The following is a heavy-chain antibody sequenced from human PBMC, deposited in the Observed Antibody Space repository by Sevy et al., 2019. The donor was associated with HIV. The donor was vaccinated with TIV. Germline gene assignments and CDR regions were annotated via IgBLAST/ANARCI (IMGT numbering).Heavy chain of an antibody. CDR2: ISDDSST. Sequence: GGSLRLSCAASGFTFSNYGMHWVRQAPGKGLEWVSVISDDSSTFYADSVKGRFTISRDNAKNSLYLQMNSLRVEDTALYYCVKDRSGSYSFDYWGQGTLVTVSS. J-gene: IGHJ4*02. V-gene: IGHV3-NL1*01. D-gene: IGHD1-26*01. CDR1: GFTFSNYG. CDR3: VKDRSGSYSFDY.